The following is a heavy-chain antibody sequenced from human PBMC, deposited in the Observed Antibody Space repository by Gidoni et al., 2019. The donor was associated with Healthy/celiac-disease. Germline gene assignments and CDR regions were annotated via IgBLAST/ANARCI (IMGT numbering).Heavy chain of an antibody. CDR1: GYTFPGYY. CDR3: AIAYSSSWYYGMDV. CDR2: INPNIGGT. J-gene: IGHJ6*02. D-gene: IGHD6-13*01. V-gene: IGHV1-2*04. Sequence: QVQLVQSGAAVKKPGSSVKFSCKDSGYTFPGYYMPWVRQAPGPGFEWMGWINPNIGGTNYAQKFQGWVTMTRDTSISTAYMELSRLRSDDTAVYYCAIAYSSSWYYGMDVWGQGTTVTVSS.